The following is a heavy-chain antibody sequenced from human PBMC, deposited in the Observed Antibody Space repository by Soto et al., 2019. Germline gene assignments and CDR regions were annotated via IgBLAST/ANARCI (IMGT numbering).Heavy chain of an antibody. CDR2: ISGSNGNT. Sequence: ASVKGSCKASGYTFTSHGVSCVRQAPGPGLEWMGWISGSNGNTKYAQTFQGRLTLTTDTSTSTAYMELRSLTSFDTAVYYFARDPVECSRSSCSADYWG. CDR1: GYTFTSHG. CDR3: ARDPVECSRSSCSADY. V-gene: IGHV1-18*01. D-gene: IGHD2-2*01. J-gene: IGHJ4*01.